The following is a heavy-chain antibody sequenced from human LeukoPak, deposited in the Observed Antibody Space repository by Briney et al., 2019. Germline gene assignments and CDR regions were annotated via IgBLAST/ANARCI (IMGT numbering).Heavy chain of an antibody. CDR3: ARDPLGVLSYFDY. CDR1: GFIFSYYG. CDR2: IWYDGSNR. J-gene: IGHJ4*02. Sequence: PGGSLRLSWAASGFIFSYYGMHWVRQAPGKGLEWVAVIWYDGSNRYYADSLKGRFTISRDNSKNTLYLQMNSLTADDTAVYYCARDPLGVLSYFDYWGQGTLVTVYS. D-gene: IGHD3-16*01. V-gene: IGHV3-33*01.